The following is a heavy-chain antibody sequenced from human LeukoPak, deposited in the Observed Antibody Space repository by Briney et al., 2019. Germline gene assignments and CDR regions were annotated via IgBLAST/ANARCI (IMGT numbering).Heavy chain of an antibody. CDR1: GYTLTELS. J-gene: IGHJ4*02. V-gene: IGHV1-24*01. CDR3: ATVGWEGATVGD. Sequence: SVKVSCKVSGYTLTELSMHWVRQAPGKGLEWMGGFDPEDGETIYAQKFQGRVTMTEDTSTDTAYMELSSLRSEDTAAYYCATVGWEGATVGDWGQGTLVTVSS. CDR2: FDPEDGET. D-gene: IGHD1-26*01.